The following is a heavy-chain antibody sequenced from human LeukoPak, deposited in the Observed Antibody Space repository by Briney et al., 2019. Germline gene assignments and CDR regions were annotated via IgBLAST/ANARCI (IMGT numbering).Heavy chain of an antibody. J-gene: IGHJ6*03. V-gene: IGHV3-7*01. Sequence: GGSLRLSCAASGFTSRNYWMSCVRPAPGKGLEWVAQIKHGGREKYYVDSVKGRFTNSRDNSKNTLYLQMNSLRAEDTAVYYCAKNGLNCGDYYYHMEVWGKGTTVTVPS. CDR2: IKHGGREK. CDR3: AKNGLNCGDYYYHMEV. CDR1: GFTSRNYW. D-gene: IGHD2-21*01.